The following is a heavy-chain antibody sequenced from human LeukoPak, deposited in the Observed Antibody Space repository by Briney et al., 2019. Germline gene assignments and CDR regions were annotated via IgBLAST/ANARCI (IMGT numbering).Heavy chain of an antibody. CDR2: ISYDGSNK. CDR3: ARDGHDYGDYGLYYFDY. Sequence: GRSLRLSCAASGFTFSGYAMHWVGQAPGKRLEWVAVISYDGSNKYYADSVKGRFTISRDNSKNTLYLQMDSLRAEDTAVYYCARDGHDYGDYGLYYFDYWGQGTLVTVSS. J-gene: IGHJ4*02. CDR1: GFTFSGYA. V-gene: IGHV3-30*04. D-gene: IGHD4-17*01.